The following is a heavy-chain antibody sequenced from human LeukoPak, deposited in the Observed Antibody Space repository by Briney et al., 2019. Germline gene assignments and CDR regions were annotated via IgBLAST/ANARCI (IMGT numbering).Heavy chain of an antibody. CDR1: GYTLTEIA. V-gene: IGHV1-24*01. J-gene: IGHJ4*02. Sequence: ASVKVSCKVSGYTLTEIAMHWVRQAPGEGLEWMGGFDPQDRETVYAQKFQGRVTMTEDTSTDTAFMELSGLRSEDTALYYCAIIASAGRFDYWGQGALVTVSS. CDR2: FDPQDRET. D-gene: IGHD6-13*01. CDR3: AIIASAGRFDY.